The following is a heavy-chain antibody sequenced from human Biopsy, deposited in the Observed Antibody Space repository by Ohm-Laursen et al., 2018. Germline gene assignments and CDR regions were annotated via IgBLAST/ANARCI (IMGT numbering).Heavy chain of an antibody. V-gene: IGHV3-23*01. CDR1: GFPFHNYA. D-gene: IGHD1-14*01. Sequence: SLRLSCTASGFPFHNYAMNWVRQAPRKGLEWVSGINAPGGKTNYADSVKGRFTISRDNSKQMVHLEINSLTADDTAVYYCVKQWGGYNFDSWGQGTLVTVSS. J-gene: IGHJ5*01. CDR3: VKQWGGYNFDS. CDR2: INAPGGKT.